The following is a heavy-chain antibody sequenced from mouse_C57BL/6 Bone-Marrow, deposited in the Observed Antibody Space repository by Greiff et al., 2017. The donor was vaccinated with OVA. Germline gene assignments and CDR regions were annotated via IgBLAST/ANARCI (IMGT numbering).Heavy chain of an antibody. D-gene: IGHD2-3*01. J-gene: IGHJ2*01. CDR3: ARSLYDGYFDY. Sequence: QVQLQQSGPGLVQPSQSLSITCTVSGFSLTSYGVHWVRQSPGKGLEWLGVIWSGGSTDYNAAFISRLSISKDNSKSQVFFKMNSLQADDTAIYHCARSLYDGYFDYWGQGTTLTVSS. CDR2: IWSGGST. CDR1: GFSLTSYG. V-gene: IGHV2-2*01.